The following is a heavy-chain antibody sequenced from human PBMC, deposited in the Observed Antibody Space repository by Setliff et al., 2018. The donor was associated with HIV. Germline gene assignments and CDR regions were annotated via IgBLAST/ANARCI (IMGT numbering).Heavy chain of an antibody. D-gene: IGHD1-1*01. J-gene: IGHJ5*02. Sequence: ASVKVSCKASGYIFANYGISWVRQAPGQGLEWMGWISAYNGNTNYSQKLQGRVTMTTDTSTSTAYMELRSLRSDDTAVCYCARDGGEIVSLRDWNNPGPHRFDPWGQGTQVTVSS. V-gene: IGHV1-18*01. CDR1: GYIFANYG. CDR3: ARDGGEIVSLRDWNNPGPHRFDP. CDR2: ISAYNGNT.